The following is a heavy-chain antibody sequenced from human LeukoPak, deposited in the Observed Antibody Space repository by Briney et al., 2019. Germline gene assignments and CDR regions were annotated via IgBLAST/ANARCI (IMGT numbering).Heavy chain of an antibody. CDR1: GFTFNNAY. CDR2: IWYDGSNQ. V-gene: IGHV3-33*08. D-gene: IGHD1-26*01. J-gene: IGHJ4*02. Sequence: GGSLRLSCAASGFTFNNAYMSWVRQAPGKGLEWVAVIWYDGSNQYYLDSVKGRFTVSKDNAKNTLYLQMNSLRAEDTAVYYCATDRNGGKYYDYWGQGTLVTVSS. CDR3: ATDRNGGKYYDY.